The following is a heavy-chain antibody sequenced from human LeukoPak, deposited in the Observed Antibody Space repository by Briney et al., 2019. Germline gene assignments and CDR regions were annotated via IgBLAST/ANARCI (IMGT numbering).Heavy chain of an antibody. V-gene: IGHV1-69*06. Sequence: SVKVSCKASGGTFSSYAISWVRQAPGQGLEWMGRIIPIFGTANYAQKFQGRVTITADKSTSTAYMELSSLRSEDTAVYYCARAWEGYYYMDVWGKGTTVTVSS. J-gene: IGHJ6*03. D-gene: IGHD1-26*01. CDR2: IIPIFGTA. CDR3: ARAWEGYYYMDV. CDR1: GGTFSSYA.